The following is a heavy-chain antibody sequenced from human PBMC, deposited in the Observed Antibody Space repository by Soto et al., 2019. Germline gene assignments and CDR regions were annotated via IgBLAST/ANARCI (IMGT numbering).Heavy chain of an antibody. CDR1: EYAFTTYD. V-gene: IGHV1-8*01. Sequence: QVQLVQSGAEVRKPGASVKVSCKASEYAFTTYDINWVRQATGQGLEWMGWVNPNSGNTGYAQKFQGRVTMTRNTSLNTAYMELSSLSSEDTAVYYCTRGARVAEYWGQGTLVTVSS. J-gene: IGHJ4*02. CDR3: TRGARVAEY. CDR2: VNPNSGNT. D-gene: IGHD2-15*01.